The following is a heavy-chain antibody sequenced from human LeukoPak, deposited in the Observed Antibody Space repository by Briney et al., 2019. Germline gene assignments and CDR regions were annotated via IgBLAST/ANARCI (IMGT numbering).Heavy chain of an antibody. V-gene: IGHV4-34*01. CDR2: INHSGST. CDR3: AIHRSAEAVRYYYHDGMDV. D-gene: IGHD3-10*02. Sequence: PSETLSLTCADYGGSFSGYYWSWIRQPPGKGLEWIGEINHSGSTNYNPSLQSRLTISVDTSNNQSSLKLSSVTAADTAVYYCAIHRSAEAVRYYYHDGMDVWGQKTTVTVSS. CDR1: GGSFSGYY. J-gene: IGHJ6*02.